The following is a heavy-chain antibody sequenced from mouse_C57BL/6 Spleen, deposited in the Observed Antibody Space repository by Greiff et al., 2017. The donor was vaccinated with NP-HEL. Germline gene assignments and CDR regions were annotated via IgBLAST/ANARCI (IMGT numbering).Heavy chain of an antibody. Sequence: QVQLQQPGAELVKPGASVKLSCKASGYTFTSYWMHWVKQRPGQGLEWIGMIHPNSGSTNYNEKFKSKATLTVDKSSSTAYMQLSSLTSEDSAVYYCAITDYGSYWYFDVWGTGTTVTVSS. CDR1: GYTFTSYW. CDR2: IHPNSGST. J-gene: IGHJ1*03. V-gene: IGHV1-64*01. CDR3: AITDYGSYWYFDV. D-gene: IGHD1-1*01.